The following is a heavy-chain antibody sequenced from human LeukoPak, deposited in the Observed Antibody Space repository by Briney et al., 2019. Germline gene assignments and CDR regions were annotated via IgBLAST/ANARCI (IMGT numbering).Heavy chain of an antibody. D-gene: IGHD6-19*01. Sequence: GSLRLSCAASGFTFSSYSMNWVRQPPGKGLEWIGEINHSGSTNYNPSLKSRVTISVDTSKNQFSLKLSSVTAADTAVYYCATTPVNSSGWNEHVFDYWGQGTLVTVSS. CDR1: GFTFSSYS. CDR2: INHSGST. V-gene: IGHV4-34*08. J-gene: IGHJ4*02. CDR3: ATTPVNSSGWNEHVFDY.